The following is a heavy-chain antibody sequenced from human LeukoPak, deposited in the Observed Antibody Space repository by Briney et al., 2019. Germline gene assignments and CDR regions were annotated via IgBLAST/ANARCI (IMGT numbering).Heavy chain of an antibody. D-gene: IGHD1-20*01. V-gene: IGHV3-23*01. CDR3: ARDPSNWNDFYFDY. Sequence: GGSLRLSCAASGFTFSSYAMSWVRQAPGKGLEWVSAISGSGGSTYYADSVKGRFTISRDNAKNSLYLQMNSLRAEDTAVYYCARDPSNWNDFYFDYWGQGTLVTVSS. CDR1: GFTFSSYA. CDR2: ISGSGGST. J-gene: IGHJ4*02.